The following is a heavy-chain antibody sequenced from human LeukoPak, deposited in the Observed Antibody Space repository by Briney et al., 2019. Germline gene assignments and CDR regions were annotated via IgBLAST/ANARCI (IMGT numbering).Heavy chain of an antibody. J-gene: IGHJ4*02. CDR3: ARGSYYYDSSGSDPFDY. V-gene: IGHV4-39*07. D-gene: IGHD3-22*01. Sequence: PSETLSLTCTVSGGSISSSSYYWGWIRQPPGKGLEWIGSIYYSGSTYYNPSLKSRVTISVDTSKNQFSLKLSSVTAADTAVYYCARGSYYYDSSGSDPFDYWGQGTLVTVSS. CDR2: IYYSGST. CDR1: GGSISSSSYY.